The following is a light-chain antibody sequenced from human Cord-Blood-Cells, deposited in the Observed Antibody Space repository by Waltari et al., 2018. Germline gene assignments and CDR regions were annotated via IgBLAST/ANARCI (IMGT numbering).Light chain of an antibody. CDR2: DVS. J-gene: IGLJ3*02. CDR1: SSDVGGYNY. V-gene: IGLV2-14*03. Sequence: QSALTQPASVSGSPGQSITISCTGTSSDVGGYNYVSWYHQHPGKAPKLMIYDVSNRPSRVSNRFAGSKSGNTASLTIAGLQAEDEAEYYCSSYTSSSTWVFGGGTKLTVL. CDR3: SSYTSSSTWV.